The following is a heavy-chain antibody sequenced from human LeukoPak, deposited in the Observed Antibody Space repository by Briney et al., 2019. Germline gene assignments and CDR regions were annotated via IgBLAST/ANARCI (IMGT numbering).Heavy chain of an antibody. CDR3: ARESMTAIPGDYYYYMDV. CDR1: GVSFSGYY. V-gene: IGHV4-34*01. Sequence: SGTLSLTCAVYGVSFSGYYWSWIRQPPGKGLEWIGEINHSGSTNYNPSLKSRVTISVDTSKNQFSLKLSSVTAADTAVYYCARESMTAIPGDYYYYMDVWGKGTTVTVSS. D-gene: IGHD2-21*02. CDR2: INHSGST. J-gene: IGHJ6*03.